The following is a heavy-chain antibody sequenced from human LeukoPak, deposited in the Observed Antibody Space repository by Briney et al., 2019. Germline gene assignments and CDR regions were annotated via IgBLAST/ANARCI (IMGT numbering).Heavy chain of an antibody. J-gene: IGHJ4*02. CDR1: GGSISSGGYY. Sequence: PSETLSLTCTVSGGSISSGGYYWSWIRQPPGKGLEWIGYIYHSGSTYYNPSLKSRVTISVDRSKNQFSLKLSSVTAADTAVYYCARGIAAPMAMDWGQGTLVTVSS. D-gene: IGHD6-13*01. V-gene: IGHV4-30-2*01. CDR3: ARGIAAPMAMD. CDR2: IYHSGST.